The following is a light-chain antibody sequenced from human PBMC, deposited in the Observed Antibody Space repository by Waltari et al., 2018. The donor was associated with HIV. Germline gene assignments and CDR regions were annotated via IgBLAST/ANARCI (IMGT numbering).Light chain of an antibody. CDR2: RDN. CDR3: AAWDDSLSGWV. CDR1: SSNIGSNY. J-gene: IGLJ3*02. Sequence: QSVLIQPPSASGTPGQSVTISCSGSSSNIGSNYVYWYQHFPGTTPKPLIYRDNPRPSGVPARLPGSKSGTSASLAISGLRAEDEADYYCAAWDDSLSGWVFGGGTKLTVL. V-gene: IGLV1-47*01.